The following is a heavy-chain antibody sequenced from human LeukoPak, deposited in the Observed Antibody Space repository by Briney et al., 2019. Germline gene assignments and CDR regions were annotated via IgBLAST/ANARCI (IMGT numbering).Heavy chain of an antibody. CDR2: ISYDGSNK. J-gene: IGHJ4*02. D-gene: IGHD3-22*01. CDR3: ARTGNYYYDSSGYYYGPYDY. Sequence: GGSLSLSCAASGFTFSSYAMHWVRQAPGKGLEWVAVISYDGSNKYYADSVKGRFTISRDNSKNTLYLQMNSLRAEDTAVYYCARTGNYYYDSSGYYYGPYDYWGQGTLVTVSS. CDR1: GFTFSSYA. V-gene: IGHV3-30*04.